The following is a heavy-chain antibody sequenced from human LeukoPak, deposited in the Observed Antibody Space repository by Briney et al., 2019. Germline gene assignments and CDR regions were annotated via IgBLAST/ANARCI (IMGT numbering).Heavy chain of an antibody. CDR1: GDSVSSNSAA. CDR2: TYYRSKWYN. Sequence: SQTLSLTCAISGDSVSSNSAAWNWIRQSPSRGLEWLGRTYYRSKWYNDYAVSVRSRITINPDTSKNQFSLQLNSVTPEDTAVYYCARDRFSSSGYYTTTPLFDYWGQGTLVTVSS. D-gene: IGHD3-22*01. CDR3: ARDRFSSSGYYTTTPLFDY. J-gene: IGHJ4*02. V-gene: IGHV6-1*01.